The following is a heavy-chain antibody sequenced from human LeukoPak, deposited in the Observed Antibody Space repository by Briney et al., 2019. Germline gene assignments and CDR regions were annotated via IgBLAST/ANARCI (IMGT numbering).Heavy chain of an antibody. Sequence: SETLSLTCAVYIDSFSNYHWNWIRQTPAKGMEWIGEVNESGGTNISPSLRSRVILSVDTSKNQFSLKLISVTVADTAIYYCARGQGATVPQVGKNWFDPWGQGTLVSVSS. CDR3: ARGQGATVPQVGKNWFDP. CDR1: IDSFSNYH. CDR2: VNESGGT. D-gene: IGHD1-26*01. V-gene: IGHV4-34*01. J-gene: IGHJ5*02.